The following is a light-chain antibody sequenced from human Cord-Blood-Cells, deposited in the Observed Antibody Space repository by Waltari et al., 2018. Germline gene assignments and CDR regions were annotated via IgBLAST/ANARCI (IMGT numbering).Light chain of an antibody. CDR2: DVS. CDR3: SSYTSGSTWV. CDR1: GCDDGGYNY. V-gene: IGLV2-14*01. Sequence: QPAPTQPASVSRSPGQSITISCTGTGCDDGGYNYVSWYQQHPRKAPKLIIYDVSKRPSGVSNRFTGSKSGNTASPTISGLEAEDEANYYCSSYTSGSTWVFGGGTKLTVL. J-gene: IGLJ3*02.